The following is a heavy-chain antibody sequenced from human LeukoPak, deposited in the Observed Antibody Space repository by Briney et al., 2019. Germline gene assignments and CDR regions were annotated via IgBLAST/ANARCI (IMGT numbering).Heavy chain of an antibody. CDR3: AREGGSSLDY. CDR2: IYYSGST. J-gene: IGHJ4*02. Sequence: SETLSLTCTVSGGSISSGGYYWSWIRQHPGKGLEWIGYIYYSGSTYYNPSLKSRVTISVDTSKNQFSLKLSSVIAADTAVYYCAREGGSSLDYWGQGTLVTVSS. D-gene: IGHD3-16*01. V-gene: IGHV4-31*03. CDR1: GGSISSGGYY.